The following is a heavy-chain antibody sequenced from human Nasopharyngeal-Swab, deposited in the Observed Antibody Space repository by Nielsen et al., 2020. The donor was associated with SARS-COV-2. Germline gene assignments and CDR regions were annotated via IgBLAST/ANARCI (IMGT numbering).Heavy chain of an antibody. CDR2: IDPSDSYS. CDR1: GYSFSSYW. V-gene: IGHV5-10-1*01. J-gene: IGHJ3*02. Sequence: GESLKISCKGSGYSFSSYWIIWVRQMPGKGLEWMGKIDPSDSYSDYSPSFQGHVTTSADKSISTAYLQWSSLKASDTAIYYCARRLSLASDVFDIWGQGTMVTVS. CDR3: ARRLSLASDVFDI. D-gene: IGHD2/OR15-2a*01.